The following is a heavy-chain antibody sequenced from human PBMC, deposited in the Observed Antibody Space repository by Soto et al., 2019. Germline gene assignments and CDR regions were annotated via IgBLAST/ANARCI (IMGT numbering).Heavy chain of an antibody. CDR3: ANGNYVREYCSGGSCYSRYWFDP. CDR1: GGSFSGYY. Sequence: ASETLSLTCAVYGGSFSGYYWSWIRQPPGKGLEWIGEINHSGSTNYNPSLKSRVSISVDTSKNQFSLKLSSVTAADTAVYYCANGNYVREYCSGGSCYSRYWFDPWGQGTLVTVSS. J-gene: IGHJ5*02. CDR2: INHSGST. D-gene: IGHD2-15*01. V-gene: IGHV4-34*01.